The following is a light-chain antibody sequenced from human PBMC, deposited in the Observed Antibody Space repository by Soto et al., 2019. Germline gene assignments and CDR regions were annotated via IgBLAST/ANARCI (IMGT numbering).Light chain of an antibody. CDR2: DAS. Sequence: EIVLTQSPATLSLSPGERATLSCRASQSVSSSLAWYQQKPGQAPRLLIYDASNSATGIPARFSGSGSGTDFNLTISSLETEDFAVSSCQPRSNWPLTFGGGTKVEIK. J-gene: IGKJ4*01. CDR3: QPRSNWPLT. V-gene: IGKV3-11*01. CDR1: QSVSSS.